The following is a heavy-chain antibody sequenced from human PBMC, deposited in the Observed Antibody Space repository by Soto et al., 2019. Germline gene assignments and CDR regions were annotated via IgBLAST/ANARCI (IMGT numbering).Heavy chain of an antibody. V-gene: IGHV5-51*01. J-gene: IGHJ6*02. CDR3: ARRLYSGSYYRYFYGMDV. CDR2: IYPGDSDT. D-gene: IGHD1-26*01. CDR1: GYSFTSYW. Sequence: GESLKISCKGSGYSFTSYWIGWVRQMPGKGLEWMGIIYPGDSDTRYSPSFQGQVTISADKSIRTAYLQWSSLKASDTAMYYCARRLYSGSYYRYFYGMDVWGQGTTVTVSS.